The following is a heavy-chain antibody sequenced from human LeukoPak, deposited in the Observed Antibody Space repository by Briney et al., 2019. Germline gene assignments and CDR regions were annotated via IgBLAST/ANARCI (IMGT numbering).Heavy chain of an antibody. D-gene: IGHD2-2*01. V-gene: IGHV1-69*04. J-gene: IGHJ6*02. CDR3: AAGIVVVPATQVGMDV. Sequence: ASVKVSCKASGGTFSSYAISWVRQAPGQGLEWMGRIIPILGIANYAQKFQGRVTITADKSTSTAYVELSSLRSEDTAVYYCAAGIVVVPATQVGMDVWGQGTTVTVSS. CDR2: IIPILGIA. CDR1: GGTFSSYA.